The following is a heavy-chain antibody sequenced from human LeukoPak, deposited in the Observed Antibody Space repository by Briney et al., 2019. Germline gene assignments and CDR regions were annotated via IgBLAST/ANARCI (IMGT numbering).Heavy chain of an antibody. V-gene: IGHV3-74*01. J-gene: IGHJ6*02. Sequence: GGSLRLSCAASGFTFSSYWMHWVRQAPGKGLVWVSRIKSGGSNYYADSVKGRFTIFRDNAKNTLYLQMNSLRAEDTAVYYCARGMSGYYGMDVWGQGTTVTVSS. CDR3: ARGMSGYYGMDV. CDR2: IKSGGSN. CDR1: GFTFSSYW.